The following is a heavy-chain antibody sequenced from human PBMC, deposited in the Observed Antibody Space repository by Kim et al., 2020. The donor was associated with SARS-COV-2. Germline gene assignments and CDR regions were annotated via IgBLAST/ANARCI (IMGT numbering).Heavy chain of an antibody. J-gene: IGHJ5*02. D-gene: IGHD3-10*01. CDR3: ATQSLWFGDYWFDP. V-gene: IGHV4-59*01. Sequence: IPSLKSRATISVDTSKNQFSLKLSSVTASDTAVYYCATQSLWFGDYWFDPWGQGTLVTVSS.